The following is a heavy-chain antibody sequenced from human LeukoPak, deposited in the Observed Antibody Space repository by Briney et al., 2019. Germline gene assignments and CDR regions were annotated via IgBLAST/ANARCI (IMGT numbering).Heavy chain of an antibody. V-gene: IGHV4-31*03. D-gene: IGHD3-9*01. Sequence: SQTLSLTCTVSGGSISSGGYYWSWIRQHPGTGLEWLGYIYYSGSTYYNPSLKSRVTISVDTSKNQFSLKLSSVTAADTAVYYCARANSNHPLRYFDWLPYYFDYWGQGTLVTVSS. CDR2: IYYSGST. CDR1: GGSISSGGYY. CDR3: ARANSNHPLRYFDWLPYYFDY. J-gene: IGHJ4*02.